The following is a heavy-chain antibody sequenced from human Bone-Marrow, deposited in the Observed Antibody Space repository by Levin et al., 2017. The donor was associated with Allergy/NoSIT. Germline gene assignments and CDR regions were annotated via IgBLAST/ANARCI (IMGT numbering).Heavy chain of an antibody. CDR2: IKVDGSEE. D-gene: IGHD3-10*01. CDR1: GFTFSRYW. V-gene: IGHV3-7*04. Sequence: PGGSLRLSCAASGFTFSRYWMSWVRQAPGKGLEWVAQIKVDGSEEYYVDFVRGRFTISRDNAKNSLYLQMNSLRVEDTAVYYCVRDAGRGGDLDYWGQGTLVTVSS. J-gene: IGHJ4*02. CDR3: VRDAGRGGDLDY.